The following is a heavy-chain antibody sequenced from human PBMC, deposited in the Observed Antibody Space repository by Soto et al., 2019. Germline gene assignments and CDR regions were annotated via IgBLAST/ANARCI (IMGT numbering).Heavy chain of an antibody. D-gene: IGHD5-12*01. Sequence: SVKVSCKTSGGGFSTYASSWVRQAPGQGLEWMGAIIPFLDTTNYAEKFQGSVTITADKSTSTAYLELSSLRSEDTAMYYCARDPYKSGYNAFDIWGQGTMVTVSS. CDR2: IIPFLDTT. CDR3: ARDPYKSGYNAFDI. V-gene: IGHV1-69*06. CDR1: GGGFSTYA. J-gene: IGHJ3*02.